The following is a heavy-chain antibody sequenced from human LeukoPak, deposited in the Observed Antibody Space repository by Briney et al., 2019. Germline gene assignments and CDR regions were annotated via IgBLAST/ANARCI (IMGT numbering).Heavy chain of an antibody. V-gene: IGHV1-18*01. CDR1: GYTFTSYG. D-gene: IGHD6-13*01. J-gene: IGHJ5*02. CDR3: ARDSPASGIAPTFDP. CDR2: ISAYNGNT. Sequence: ASVKVSCKASGYTFTSYGISWVRQAPGQGLEWMGWISAYNGNTNYAQKLQGRVIMTTDTSTSTAYMELRSLRSDDTAVYYCARDSPASGIAPTFDPWGQGTLVTVSS.